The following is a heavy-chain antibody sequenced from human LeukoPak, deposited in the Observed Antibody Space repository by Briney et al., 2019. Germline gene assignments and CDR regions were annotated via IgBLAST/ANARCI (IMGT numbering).Heavy chain of an antibody. D-gene: IGHD6-13*01. Sequence: ASVKVSCKASGYTFTSYYMHWVRQAPGQGLEWMGIINPSGGSTSYAQKFQGRVTMTRDTSTSAVYMELSSLRSEDTAVYYCARVGVAAADPSYWGQGTLVTVSS. J-gene: IGHJ4*02. V-gene: IGHV1-46*01. CDR2: INPSGGST. CDR1: GYTFTSYY. CDR3: ARVGVAAADPSY.